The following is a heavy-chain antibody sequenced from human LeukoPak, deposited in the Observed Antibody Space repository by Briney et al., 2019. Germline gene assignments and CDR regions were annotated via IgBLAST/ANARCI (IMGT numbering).Heavy chain of an antibody. J-gene: IGHJ4*02. CDR1: GGSISSYY. Sequence: SETLSLTCTVSGGSISSYYWSWIRQPPGKGLEWIGYIYYSGSTNYNPSLRSRVTISVDTSKSQFSLKLSSVTAADTAVYYCARNTKTSTNVDYWGQGTLVTVSS. D-gene: IGHD2-8*01. V-gene: IGHV4-59*08. CDR2: IYYSGST. CDR3: ARNTKTSTNVDY.